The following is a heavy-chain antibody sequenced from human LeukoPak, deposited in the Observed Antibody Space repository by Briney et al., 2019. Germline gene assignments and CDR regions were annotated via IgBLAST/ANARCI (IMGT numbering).Heavy chain of an antibody. Sequence: GGSLRLSCAASGFTFGDYAMHWVRQAPGKGLEWVSGISWNSGSIVYADSVKGRFPISRDNAKNSLYLQMNSLRAEDMALYYCAKLRSGSFDIWGQGTMVTVSS. CDR2: ISWNSGSI. CDR1: GFTFGDYA. V-gene: IGHV3-9*03. CDR3: AKLRSGSFDI. J-gene: IGHJ3*02.